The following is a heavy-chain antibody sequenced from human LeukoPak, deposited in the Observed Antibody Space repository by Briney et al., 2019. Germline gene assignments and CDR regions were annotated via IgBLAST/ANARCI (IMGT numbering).Heavy chain of an antibody. CDR3: ARDRIAPSPNYYYYMDV. V-gene: IGHV3-21*01. D-gene: IGHD6-13*01. CDR2: ISSSSSYI. J-gene: IGHJ6*03. CDR1: GFTFSSYE. Sequence: GGSLRLSCAASGFTFSSYEMNWVRQAPGKGLEWVSSISSSSSYIYYADSVKGRFTISRDNSKNTLYLQMNSLRAEDTAVYYCARDRIAPSPNYYYYMDVWGKGTTVTVSS.